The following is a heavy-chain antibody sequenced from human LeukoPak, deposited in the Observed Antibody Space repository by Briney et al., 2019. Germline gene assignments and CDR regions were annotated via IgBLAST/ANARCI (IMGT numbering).Heavy chain of an antibody. J-gene: IGHJ6*03. D-gene: IGHD4-23*01. CDR2: IYTSGST. CDR1: GGSFSSGSYY. Sequence: SETLSLTCTVSGGSFSSGSYYWSWIRQPAGKGLEWIGRIYTSGSTNYNPSLKSRVTISVDTSKNQFSLKLSSVTAADTAVYYCARHGGNSAYYYMDVWGKGTTVTVSS. CDR3: ARHGGNSAYYYMDV. V-gene: IGHV4-61*02.